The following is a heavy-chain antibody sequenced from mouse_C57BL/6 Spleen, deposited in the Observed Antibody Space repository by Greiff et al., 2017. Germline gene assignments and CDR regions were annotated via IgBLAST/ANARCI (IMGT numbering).Heavy chain of an antibody. J-gene: IGHJ2*01. Sequence: VQLQQPGAELVKPGASVKLSCKASGYTFTSYWMHWVKQRPGQGLEWIGMIHPNSGSTNYNEKFKSKATLTVDKSSSTAYMQLSSLTSEDSAVYYCARCNYDYGYYFDYWGQGTTLTVAS. CDR1: GYTFTSYW. V-gene: IGHV1-64*01. CDR3: ARCNYDYGYYFDY. D-gene: IGHD2-4*01. CDR2: IHPNSGST.